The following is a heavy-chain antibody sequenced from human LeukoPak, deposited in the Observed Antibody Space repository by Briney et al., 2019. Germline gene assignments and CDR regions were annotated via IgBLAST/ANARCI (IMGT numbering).Heavy chain of an antibody. CDR1: GFIVSSNY. D-gene: IGHD6-19*01. J-gene: IGHJ3*02. V-gene: IGHV3-53*01. CDR2: IYSGGGR. Sequence: GGSLRLSCAASGFIVSSNYMSWVRQAPGKGLEWVAVIYSGGGRNYADSVKGRFTISRDNSKNTVYLQMNSLRAEDTAVYYCASLFGIGTVTGTGTFDIWGQGTMVTVSS. CDR3: ASLFGIGTVTGTGTFDI.